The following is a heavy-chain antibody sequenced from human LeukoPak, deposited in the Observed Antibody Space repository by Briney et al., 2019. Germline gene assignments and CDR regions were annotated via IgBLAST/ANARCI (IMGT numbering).Heavy chain of an antibody. J-gene: IGHJ4*02. V-gene: IGHV3-23*01. CDR3: AKELGIDY. CDR1: GFTFSSYG. CDR2: VSGSGGAT. Sequence: GGSLRLSCAASGFTFSSYGMHWVRQAPGKGLEWVSTVSGSGGATYYADSVRGRFTISRDNSKNILYLQMNILRAEDTAVYYCAKELGIDYWGQGTLVTVSS. D-gene: IGHD7-27*01.